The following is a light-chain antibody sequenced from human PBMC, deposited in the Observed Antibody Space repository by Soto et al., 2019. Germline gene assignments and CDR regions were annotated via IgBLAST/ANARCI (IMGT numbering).Light chain of an antibody. V-gene: IGLV2-8*01. CDR2: EVN. CDR3: SSNADSYPYV. Sequence: QSVLTQPPSASGHPGQSVTISCTGINSDAGGYNQVSWYQQHPGKAPKLMIYEVNKRPSGVPDRFSGSKSGNTASLTVSGLQAEDEADYYCSSNADSYPYVSGTGTKVTVL. J-gene: IGLJ1*01. CDR1: NSDAGGYNQ.